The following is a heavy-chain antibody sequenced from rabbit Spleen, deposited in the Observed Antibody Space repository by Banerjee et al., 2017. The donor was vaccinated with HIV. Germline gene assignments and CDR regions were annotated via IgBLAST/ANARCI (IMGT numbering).Heavy chain of an antibody. V-gene: IGHV1S40*01. D-gene: IGHD7-1*01. CDR2: VGSGATGNT. CDR1: GFSFSSRNY. Sequence: QSLEESGGGLVQPEGSLTLTSTASGFSFSSRNYMCWVRQAPGKGLEWIGCVGSGATGNTYYASWAKGRFTISKTSSTTLTLQMTSLTVADTATYFCARDTGTSFSSYGMDLWGPGTLVTVS. J-gene: IGHJ6*01. CDR3: ARDTGTSFSSYGMDL.